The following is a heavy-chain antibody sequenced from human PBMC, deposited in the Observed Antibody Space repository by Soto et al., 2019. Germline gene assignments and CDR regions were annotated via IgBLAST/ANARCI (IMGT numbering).Heavy chain of an antibody. J-gene: IGHJ4*02. V-gene: IGHV4-39*01. CDR1: GASISGSPKY. CDR3: ASRKDGYNLVLDY. Sequence: ETLSLTCLVSGASISGSPKYWGWIRQPPGKGLEWIANIYYSGHSYYNPSLKSRATISVDTSRNQFSLKLISVTAADTAVYFCASRKDGYNLVLDYWGQGTLVTVSS. CDR2: IYYSGHS. D-gene: IGHD2-21*01.